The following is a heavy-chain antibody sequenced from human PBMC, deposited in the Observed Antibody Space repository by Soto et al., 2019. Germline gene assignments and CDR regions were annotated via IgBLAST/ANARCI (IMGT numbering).Heavy chain of an antibody. V-gene: IGHV3-23*01. CDR3: AKGLLIMVRKVIIPPQYYYGMDV. Sequence: GGSLRLSCAASGFTFGDHAMSWVRQAPGKGLEWVSVISGSGGTTYYEDSVKGRFTISRDNAKNTLYLQMNSLRAEDTAVYYCAKGLLIMVRKVIIPPQYYYGMDVWGQGTMVTVYS. J-gene: IGHJ6*02. D-gene: IGHD3-10*01. CDR1: GFTFGDHA. CDR2: ISGSGGTT.